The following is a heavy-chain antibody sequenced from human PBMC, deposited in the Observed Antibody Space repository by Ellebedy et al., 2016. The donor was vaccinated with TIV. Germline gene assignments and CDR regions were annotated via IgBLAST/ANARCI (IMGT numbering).Heavy chain of an antibody. Sequence: SETLSLXXTVSGGSISNYFWSWIRQPAGKGLEWIGRIYNSGSTNYNPSLESRVTISVDTPKNQFSLKLSSVTAADTAVYYCARDPMIVVARGEYYYYGMDVWGQGTTVTVSS. CDR2: IYNSGST. V-gene: IGHV4-4*07. CDR3: ARDPMIVVARGEYYYYGMDV. J-gene: IGHJ6*02. CDR1: GGSISNYF. D-gene: IGHD3-22*01.